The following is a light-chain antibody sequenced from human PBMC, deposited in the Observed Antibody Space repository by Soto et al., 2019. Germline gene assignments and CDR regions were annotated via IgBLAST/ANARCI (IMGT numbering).Light chain of an antibody. CDR2: ENN. CDR3: GTWDSSLSAGRV. CDR1: SSNIGNNY. Sequence: SVVPQPRSVSAAPGPKVTIYCSGSSSNIGNNYVSWYQQLPGTAPKLLIYENNKRPSGIPDRFSGSKSGTSATLGITGLQTGDEADYYCGTWDSSLSAGRVFGTGTKVTVL. J-gene: IGLJ1*01. V-gene: IGLV1-51*02.